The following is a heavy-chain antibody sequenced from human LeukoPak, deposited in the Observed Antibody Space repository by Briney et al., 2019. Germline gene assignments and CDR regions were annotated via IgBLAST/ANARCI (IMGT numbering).Heavy chain of an antibody. D-gene: IGHD3-10*01. V-gene: IGHV1-18*01. CDR3: AREKLWFGEFPFDN. Sequence: ASVKVSCTASGYTFTSYAMNWVRQAPGQGLEWVGSISTKNGYTKLAQKFQGRVAMTKDTSANTIYMDLKSLTFDDTAVYYCAREKLWFGEFPFDNWGQGTLVSVSS. CDR1: GYTFTSYA. J-gene: IGHJ4*02. CDR2: ISTKNGYT.